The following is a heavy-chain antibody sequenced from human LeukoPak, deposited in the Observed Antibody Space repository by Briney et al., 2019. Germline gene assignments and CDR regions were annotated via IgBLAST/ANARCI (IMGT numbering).Heavy chain of an antibody. Sequence: SETLSLICTVSGASISSYYWSWIRQPPGKGLEWIGDIYYSGSTNYNPSLKSRVTISVDTSKNQFSLKLSSVTAADTAVYYCATPMRGYSYAHDAFDIWGQGTMVTVSS. V-gene: IGHV4-59*01. CDR2: IYYSGST. CDR1: GASISSYY. J-gene: IGHJ3*02. D-gene: IGHD5-18*01. CDR3: ATPMRGYSYAHDAFDI.